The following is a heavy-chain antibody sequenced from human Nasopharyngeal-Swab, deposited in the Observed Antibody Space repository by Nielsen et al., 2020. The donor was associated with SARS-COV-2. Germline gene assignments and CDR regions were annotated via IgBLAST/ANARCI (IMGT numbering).Heavy chain of an antibody. CDR3: ARDQSPKGVFDY. J-gene: IGHJ4*02. Sequence: GGSLRLSCAASGFTFSSYGMHWVRQASGKGLEWVAVIWFDGSNKYYADSVKGRFTISRDNSKNTLYLQMNSLRAEDTAVYYCARDQSPKGVFDYWGQGTLVTVSS. CDR2: IWFDGSNK. V-gene: IGHV3-33*01. CDR1: GFTFSSYG.